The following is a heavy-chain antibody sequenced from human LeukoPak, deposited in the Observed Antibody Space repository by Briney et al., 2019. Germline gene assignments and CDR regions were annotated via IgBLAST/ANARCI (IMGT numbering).Heavy chain of an antibody. CDR3: AREEGPYFDC. Sequence: GGSLRLSCAASGFTFHNHGMSWVRQVPGKGLEWVSALNWNGDNTGYADSVKGRFTISRDNAKKSLYLQMNSLTAEDTAYYYCAREEGPYFDCWGQGTLVTVSS. J-gene: IGHJ4*02. CDR1: GFTFHNHG. V-gene: IGHV3-20*04. CDR2: LNWNGDNT.